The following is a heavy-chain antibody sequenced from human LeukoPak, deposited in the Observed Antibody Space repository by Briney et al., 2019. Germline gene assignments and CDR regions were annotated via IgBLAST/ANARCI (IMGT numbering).Heavy chain of an antibody. CDR2: ITNGGSTI. V-gene: IGHV3-11*01. Sequence: RGSLRLSCAASGFTFSDYYMNWVRQAPGKGLEWVSYITNGGSTIHHADSVKGRFTISRDNAKKTLYLQMNSLRAEDTAVYYCARSIGLTGGGVDVWGQGTTVTVSS. J-gene: IGHJ6*02. D-gene: IGHD3-9*01. CDR1: GFTFSDYY. CDR3: ARSIGLTGGGVDV.